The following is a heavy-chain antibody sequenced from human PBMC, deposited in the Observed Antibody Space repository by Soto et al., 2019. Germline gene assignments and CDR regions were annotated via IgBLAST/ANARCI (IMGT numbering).Heavy chain of an antibody. CDR3: ARREIVSTFGGYDY. CDR2: IHSSGST. J-gene: IGHJ4*02. CDR1: RGSISGYY. Sequence: SETLSLTCTVSRGSISGYYWSWIRQPPGKGLEWIGYIHSSGSTNYSPPLKSRVTMSVDTSKNQFSLKLSSVTAADTSVYYCARREIVSTFGGYDYWGQGTLVIVSS. D-gene: IGHD3-16*01. V-gene: IGHV4-59*08.